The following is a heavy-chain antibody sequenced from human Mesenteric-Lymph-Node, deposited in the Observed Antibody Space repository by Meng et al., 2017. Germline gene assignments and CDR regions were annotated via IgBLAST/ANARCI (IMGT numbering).Heavy chain of an antibody. Sequence: ASVKVSCKTSGYSFTRYGISWVRQAPGQGLEWMGWISAYNGHTNYAPKFQGRITLTTDTSTSTAYMELTSLRSDDTAVYYCARDQVITRYNWFDPWGQETLVTVSS. D-gene: IGHD3-16*02. CDR2: ISAYNGHT. CDR1: GYSFTRYG. CDR3: ARDQVITRYNWFDP. V-gene: IGHV1-18*01. J-gene: IGHJ5*02.